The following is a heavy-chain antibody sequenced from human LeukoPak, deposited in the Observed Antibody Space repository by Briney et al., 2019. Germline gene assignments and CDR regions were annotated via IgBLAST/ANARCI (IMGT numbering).Heavy chain of an antibody. CDR2: ISSSSNYI. CDR3: VRTTVTYFDY. CDR1: GFTFSDYY. V-gene: IGHV3-21*01. J-gene: IGHJ4*02. D-gene: IGHD4-17*01. Sequence: GGSLRLSCAASGFTFSDYYMSWVRQAPGKGLEWVSSISSSSNYIYYADSVKGRFTISRDNAKNSLYLQMNSLRAEDTAVYFCVRTTVTYFDYWGQGILVTVSS.